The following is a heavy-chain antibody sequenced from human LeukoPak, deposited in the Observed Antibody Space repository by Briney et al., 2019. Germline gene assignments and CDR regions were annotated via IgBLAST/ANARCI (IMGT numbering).Heavy chain of an antibody. V-gene: IGHV3-21*04. Sequence: GGSLRLSCAASGFTFSSYSMNWVRQAPGKGLEWVSSISSSSSYIYYADSVKGRFTISRDNSKNTLYLQMSSLTAEDTAVYYCAKPRDSRTSFTWFDQWGQGTVVTVSS. D-gene: IGHD3-22*01. CDR3: AKPRDSRTSFTWFDQ. CDR1: GFTFSSYS. J-gene: IGHJ5*02. CDR2: ISSSSSYI.